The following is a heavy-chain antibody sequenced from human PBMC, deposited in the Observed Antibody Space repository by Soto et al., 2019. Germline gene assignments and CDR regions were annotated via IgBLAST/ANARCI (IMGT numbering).Heavy chain of an antibody. CDR1: GYSFTSYW. J-gene: IGHJ6*02. V-gene: IGHV5-10-1*01. CDR2: IDPSDSYT. Sequence: GESLKISCKGSGYSFTSYWISWVRQMPGKGLEWMGRIDPSDSYTNYSPSFQGHVTISADKSISTAYLQWSSLKASDTAMYYCARFGGGATSYYYGMDVWGQGTLVTVSS. CDR3: ARFGGGATSYYYGMDV. D-gene: IGHD1-26*01.